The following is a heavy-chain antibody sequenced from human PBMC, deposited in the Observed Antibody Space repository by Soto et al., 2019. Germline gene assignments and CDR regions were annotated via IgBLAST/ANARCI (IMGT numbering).Heavy chain of an antibody. Sequence: PSETLSLTCTVSGGSISSSSYYWGWSRQPPGKGLGWICSIYYSGSTYYNPSLKSRVTISVDTSKNQFSLKLSSVTAADTAVYYCARGRGIAARDSPFFDYWGQGTLVTVSS. D-gene: IGHD6-6*01. CDR2: IYYSGST. V-gene: IGHV4-39*01. CDR3: ARGRGIAARDSPFFDY. J-gene: IGHJ4*02. CDR1: GGSISSSSYY.